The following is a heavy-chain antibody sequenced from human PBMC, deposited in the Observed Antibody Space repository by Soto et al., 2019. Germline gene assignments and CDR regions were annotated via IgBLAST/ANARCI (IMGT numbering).Heavy chain of an antibody. Sequence: GGSLSLSCAASGFTFSSYEMNWVRQAPGKGLEWVSYISSSGSTIYYADSVKGRFTISRDNAKNSLYLQMNSLRAEDTAVYYCARDLAGDELLWFGELLAHYYSYGMDVWGQGTPVTVSS. CDR1: GFTFSSYE. D-gene: IGHD3-10*01. CDR3: ARDLAGDELLWFGELLAHYYSYGMDV. CDR2: ISSSGSTI. J-gene: IGHJ6*02. V-gene: IGHV3-48*03.